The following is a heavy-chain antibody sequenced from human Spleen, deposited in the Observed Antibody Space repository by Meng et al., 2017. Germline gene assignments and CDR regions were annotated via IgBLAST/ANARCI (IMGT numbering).Heavy chain of an antibody. Sequence: QPQLQESGPGLVKPSQTLSLTCTVSGGSISSGDYYWSWIRQPPGKGLEWIGYIYYSGSTYYNPSLKSRVTISVDTSKNQFSLKLTSLTAADTAIYYCATVNFGASGGGWFDPWGQGTLVTVSS. CDR2: IYYSGST. CDR1: GGSISSGDYY. CDR3: ATVNFGASGGGWFDP. J-gene: IGHJ5*02. D-gene: IGHD4-17*01. V-gene: IGHV4-30-4*01.